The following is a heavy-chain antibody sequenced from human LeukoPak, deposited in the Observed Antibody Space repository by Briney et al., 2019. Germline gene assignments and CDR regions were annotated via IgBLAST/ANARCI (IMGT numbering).Heavy chain of an antibody. V-gene: IGHV4-39*07. CDR2: IYSSGST. CDR1: GDSISRSYYY. D-gene: IGHD3-10*01. Sequence: SPSETLSLTCTVSGDSISRSYYYRAWIRQPPGKGLEWIGTIYSSGSTNYNSSLKSRVTISVDTSKNQFSLRLSSVTAADTAVYFCAGSGSGSYYSPWYFDLWGRGTLVTVSS. J-gene: IGHJ2*01. CDR3: AGSGSGSYYSPWYFDL.